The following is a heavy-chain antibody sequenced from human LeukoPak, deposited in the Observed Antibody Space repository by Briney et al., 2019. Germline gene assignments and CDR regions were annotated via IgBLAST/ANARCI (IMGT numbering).Heavy chain of an antibody. Sequence: SETLSLTCTVSGGSISSYYWSWIRQPAGKGLEWIGRIYSSGSITYNPSLKSRVTISVDKSKNQFSLKLSSVTAADTAVYYCARLSGWPAYYMDVWGKGTTVTVSS. CDR2: IYSSGSI. J-gene: IGHJ6*03. CDR3: ARLSGWPAYYMDV. D-gene: IGHD6-19*01. CDR1: GGSISSYY. V-gene: IGHV4-4*07.